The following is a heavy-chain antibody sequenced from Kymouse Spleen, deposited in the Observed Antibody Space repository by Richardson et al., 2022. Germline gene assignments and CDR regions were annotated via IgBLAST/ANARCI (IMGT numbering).Heavy chain of an antibody. CDR3: TSIAAAGLFDY. CDR2: IRSKANSYAT. V-gene: IGHV3-73*02. CDR1: GFTFSGSA. D-gene: IGHD6-13*01. J-gene: IGHJ4*02. Sequence: EVQLVESGGGLVQPGGSLKLSCAASGFTFSGSAMHWVRQASGKGLEWVGRIRSKANSYATAYAASVKGRFTISRDDSKNTAYLQMNSLKTEDTAVYYCTSIAAAGLFDYWGQGTLVTVSS.